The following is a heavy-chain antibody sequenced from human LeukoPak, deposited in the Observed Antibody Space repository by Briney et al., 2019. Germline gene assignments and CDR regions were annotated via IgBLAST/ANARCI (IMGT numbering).Heavy chain of an antibody. J-gene: IGHJ6*02. CDR1: GFSFSTYE. D-gene: IGHD4-17*01. Sequence: PGGSLRLSCAASGFSFSTYEMHWVRRGAGRGLEWVSAIYLSGDTYYLGSVKGRFTISRDNAKNSLYLQMNSLRAEDTAVYYCARNAYGAQTPSDVWGQGTTVTVSS. CDR3: ARNAYGAQTPSDV. CDR2: IYLSGDT. V-gene: IGHV3-13*04.